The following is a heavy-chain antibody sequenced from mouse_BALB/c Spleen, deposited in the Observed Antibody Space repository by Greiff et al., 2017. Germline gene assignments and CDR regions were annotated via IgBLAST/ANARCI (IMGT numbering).Heavy chain of an antibody. CDR2: INPSTGYT. CDR3: AETFYYDYDGFAY. J-gene: IGHJ3*01. D-gene: IGHD2-4*01. CDR1: GYTFTSYW. Sequence: QVQLKQSGAELAKPGASVKMSCTASGYTFTSYWMHWVKQRPGQGLEWIGYINPSTGYTEYNQKFKDKATLTADKSSSTAYMQLSSLTSEDSAVYYCAETFYYDYDGFAYWGQGTLVTVSA. V-gene: IGHV1-7*01.